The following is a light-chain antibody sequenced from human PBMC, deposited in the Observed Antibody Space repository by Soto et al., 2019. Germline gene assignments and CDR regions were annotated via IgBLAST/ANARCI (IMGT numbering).Light chain of an antibody. CDR3: QQYNSYSPT. CDR1: QSISSW. Sequence: IKMRQSPSIVSATVGDRVTITCRASQSISSWVDWYQQKPGKAPKLLIYKACTLKSGVPSRFSGSESGTEFTLTISSLQPGDFATSYCQQYNSYSPTFGQGTNV. J-gene: IGKJ1*01. V-gene: IGKV1-5*03. CDR2: KAC.